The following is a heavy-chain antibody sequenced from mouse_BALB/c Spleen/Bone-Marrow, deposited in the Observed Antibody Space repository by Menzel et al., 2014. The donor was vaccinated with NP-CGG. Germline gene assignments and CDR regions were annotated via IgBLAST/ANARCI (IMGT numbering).Heavy chain of an antibody. CDR2: IDPETGGT. J-gene: IGHJ2*01. CDR1: GYTFTDYE. V-gene: IGHV1-15*01. CDR3: TSWDY. Sequence: VQLQESGAELVRPGASVTLSCKASGYTFTDYEMHWVKQTPVHGLEWIGAIDPETGGTAYNQKLKGKATLTADKSSSTAYMELRSLTSEDSAVYYCTSWDYWGQGTTLTVSS.